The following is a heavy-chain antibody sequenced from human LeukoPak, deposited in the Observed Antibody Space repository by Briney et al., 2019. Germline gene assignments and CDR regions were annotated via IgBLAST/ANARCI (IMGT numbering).Heavy chain of an antibody. CDR2: ISSDGSII. CDR3: AKDLTGNYRAYFDY. J-gene: IGHJ4*02. V-gene: IGHV3-30*18. D-gene: IGHD1-7*01. CDR1: GFTFSTYD. Sequence: PGGSLRLSCAASGFTFSTYDMHWVRQTPGKGLEWVAVISSDGSIIYYADSVKGRFTVSRDNSKNTLYLQMNSLTAEDTAVYYCAKDLTGNYRAYFDYWGQGTLVTVSS.